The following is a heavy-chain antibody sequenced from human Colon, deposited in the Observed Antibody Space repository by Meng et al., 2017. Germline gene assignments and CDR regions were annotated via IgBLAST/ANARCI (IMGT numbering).Heavy chain of an antibody. V-gene: IGHV3-66*02. D-gene: IGHD3-3*01. Sequence: EVRLGGSGGGRVQPGGSLRLSCAVSGFSVSSDFMIWVRQAPGKGLEWVSMIHSSAGTFFADSVKGRFTVSTDNSKNTLYLQMNSLRIEDTAVYHCANRFVWGLGTLVTVSS. CDR3: ANRFV. CDR1: GFSVSSDF. J-gene: IGHJ4*02. CDR2: IHSSAGT.